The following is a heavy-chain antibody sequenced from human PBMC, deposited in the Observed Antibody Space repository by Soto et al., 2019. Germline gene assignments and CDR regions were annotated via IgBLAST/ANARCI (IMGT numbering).Heavy chain of an antibody. CDR3: AHRPWKCDYYYYGMDV. J-gene: IGHJ6*02. V-gene: IGHV2-5*01. CDR1: GFSLSTSGVG. Sequence: QITLKESGPTLVKPTQTLTLTCTFSGFSLSTSGVGVGWIRQPPGKALEWLALIYWSDEKRYRPSLKIRLTITKDTSKNQLVLTMTNMDPVDTGTYYCAHRPWKCDYYYYGMDVWGQGTTVTVSS. CDR2: IYWSDEK. D-gene: IGHD1-1*01.